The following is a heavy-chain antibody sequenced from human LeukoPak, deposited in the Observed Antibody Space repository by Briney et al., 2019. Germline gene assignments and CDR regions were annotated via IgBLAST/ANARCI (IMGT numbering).Heavy chain of an antibody. D-gene: IGHD3-10*02. Sequence: GGSLRLSCAASGFTFSTNAMSWVRRAPGRGLEWVSAVSGSGDSTYYADSVKGRFTISRANSKNTLYLQMNSLRAEDTAVYYCAKVMLGELLYWFDPWGQGTLVTVSS. CDR1: GFTFSTNA. J-gene: IGHJ5*02. CDR3: AKVMLGELLYWFDP. CDR2: VSGSGDST. V-gene: IGHV3-23*01.